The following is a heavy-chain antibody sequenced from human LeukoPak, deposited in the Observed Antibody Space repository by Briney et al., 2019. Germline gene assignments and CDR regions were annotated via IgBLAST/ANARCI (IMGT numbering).Heavy chain of an antibody. CDR2: IWYDGSNK. CDR1: GVTFSSYG. J-gene: IGHJ4*02. CDR3: AKDFFPGGGWEPRYYFDY. V-gene: IGHV3-33*06. D-gene: IGHD1-26*01. Sequence: GGSLRLSCAASGVTFSSYGMHWVRQAPGKGLEWVAVIWYDGSNKYYADSVKGRFTISRDNSKNTLYLQMNSLRAEDTAVYYCAKDFFPGGGWEPRYYFDYWGQGTLVTVSS.